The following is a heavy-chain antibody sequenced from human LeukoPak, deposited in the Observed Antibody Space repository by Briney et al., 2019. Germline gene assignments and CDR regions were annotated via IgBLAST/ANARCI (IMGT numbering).Heavy chain of an antibody. Sequence: SETLSLTCTVSGASISNYYWSWIRQPPGKGLEWIGYVYDTGSINYNASLKSRVTISVDTSKNQFSLKLSSVTAADTAVYYCARHEGFGNYNDYYYDIDVWGQGTTVTVSS. CDR2: VYDTGSI. V-gene: IGHV4-59*08. J-gene: IGHJ6*02. CDR3: ARHEGFGNYNDYYYDIDV. CDR1: GASISNYY. D-gene: IGHD4-4*01.